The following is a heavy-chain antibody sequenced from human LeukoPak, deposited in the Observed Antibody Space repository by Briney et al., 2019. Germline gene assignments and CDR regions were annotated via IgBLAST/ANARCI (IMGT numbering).Heavy chain of an antibody. CDR2: VSYDGSNK. CDR3: ATIGDRRSGELYRIDY. D-gene: IGHD1-26*01. J-gene: IGHJ4*02. V-gene: IGHV3-30-3*01. CDR1: GFTFSSYA. Sequence: PGRSLRLSCAASGFTFSSYAMHWVRQAPGKGLEWMAVVSYDGSNKYYADSVKGRFTISRDNSKNTLYLQMNSLRAEDAAVNYCATIGDRRSGELYRIDYWGQGTLVTVSS.